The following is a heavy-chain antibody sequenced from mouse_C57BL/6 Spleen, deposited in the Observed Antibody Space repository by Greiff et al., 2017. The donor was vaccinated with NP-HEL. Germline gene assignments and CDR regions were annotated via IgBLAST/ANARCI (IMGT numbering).Heavy chain of an antibody. CDR1: GYTFTSYW. CDR2: IYPSDSET. V-gene: IGHV1-61*01. J-gene: IGHJ4*01. D-gene: IGHD1-1*01. Sequence: QVQLQQPGAELVRPGSSVKLSCKASGYTFTSYWMDWVKQRPGQGLEWIGNIYPSDSETHYNQKFKDKATLTVDKSSSTAYMQLSSLTSEDSAVYYCARGPYGSSLYYAMDYWGQGTSVTVSS. CDR3: ARGPYGSSLYYAMDY.